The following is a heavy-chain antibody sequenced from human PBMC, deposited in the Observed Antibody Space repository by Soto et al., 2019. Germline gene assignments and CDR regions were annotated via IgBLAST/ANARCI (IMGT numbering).Heavy chain of an antibody. Sequence: NLPETLSLTCTVSGYSISSGYHWAWIRQPPGKGLEWLGSVHYSGNTYYNPSLKSRLTISVDKSKNQFSLNLSSVTAADTAVYYCARQDRVVAEGRWFDPWGQGTLVTVSS. J-gene: IGHJ5*02. D-gene: IGHD2-15*01. V-gene: IGHV4-38-2*02. CDR1: GYSISSGYH. CDR2: VHYSGNT. CDR3: ARQDRVVAEGRWFDP.